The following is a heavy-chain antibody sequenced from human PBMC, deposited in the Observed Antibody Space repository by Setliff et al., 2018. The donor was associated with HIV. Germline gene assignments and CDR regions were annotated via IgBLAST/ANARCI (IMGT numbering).Heavy chain of an antibody. CDR1: GGSISGHY. D-gene: IGHD2-2*01. CDR3: VRGYCSSTTCYDDYYYMDV. CDR2: IFYTGST. V-gene: IGHV4-59*11. J-gene: IGHJ6*03. Sequence: SETLSLTCTVSGGSISGHYWSWIRQPPGKGLEWIAYIFYTGSTNFNPSLKSRVTISVDTSKNQFFLKLSSVTAADTAVYYCVRGYCSSTTCYDDYYYMDVWGKGSTVTVSS.